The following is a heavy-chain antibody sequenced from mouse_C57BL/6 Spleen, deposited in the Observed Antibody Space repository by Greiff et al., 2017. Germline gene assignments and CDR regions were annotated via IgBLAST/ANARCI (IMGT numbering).Heavy chain of an antibody. J-gene: IGHJ1*03. CDR3: AYYDYGFRFDV. Sequence: VQLQQPGAELVKPGASVKLSCTASGYTFTSYWMQWVKQRPGQGLEWIGEIDPSDSYTNYNQKFKGKAPLTDDTSSSTASMQLSILTSEDSAGDDCAYYDYGFRFDVWGTGTTVTVSS. V-gene: IGHV1-50*01. D-gene: IGHD2-4*01. CDR1: GYTFTSYW. CDR2: IDPSDSYT.